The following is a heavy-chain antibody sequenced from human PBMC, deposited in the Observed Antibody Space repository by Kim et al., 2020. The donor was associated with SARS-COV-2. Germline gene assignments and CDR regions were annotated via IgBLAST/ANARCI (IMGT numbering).Heavy chain of an antibody. CDR3: ATDLMVLAGDDAFDI. V-gene: IGHV1-24*01. CDR2: FDPEDGET. J-gene: IGHJ3*02. D-gene: IGHD2-8*01. Sequence: ASVKVSCKVSGYTLTELSMHWVRQAPGKGLEWRGGFDPEDGETIYAQKFQGRVTMTEDTSTDTAYMELSSLRSEYTAVYYCATDLMVLAGDDAFDIWGQGTMVTVSS. CDR1: GYTLTELS.